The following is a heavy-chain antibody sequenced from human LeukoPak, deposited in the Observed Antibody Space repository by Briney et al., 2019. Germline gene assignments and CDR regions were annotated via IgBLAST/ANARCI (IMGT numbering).Heavy chain of an antibody. CDR1: GFSFDDYA. CDR2: ISWNSDTI. CDR3: AKDISGTYLAALDY. D-gene: IGHD1-26*01. V-gene: IGHV3-9*01. Sequence: GGSLRLSCAASGFSFDDYAMHWVRQAPARGLEWVSGISWNSDTIGYADSVKGRFTISRDNAKNSLYLQMNSLRAEDTALYYCAKDISGTYLAALDYWGQGTLVTVSS. J-gene: IGHJ4*02.